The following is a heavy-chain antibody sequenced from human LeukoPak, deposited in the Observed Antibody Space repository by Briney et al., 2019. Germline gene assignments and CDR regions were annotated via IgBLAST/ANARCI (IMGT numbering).Heavy chain of an antibody. D-gene: IGHD2-2*01. Sequence: GGSLRLSCAASGFPVSANYMTWVRQAPGKGLEWVSVIYATGDTHYADSVKGRFTISRYNSKNILHLQMNSLRAEDTAVYYCARDLYQSRWGQGTLVTVSS. CDR2: IYATGDT. CDR1: GFPVSANY. V-gene: IGHV3-66*01. J-gene: IGHJ4*02. CDR3: ARDLYQSR.